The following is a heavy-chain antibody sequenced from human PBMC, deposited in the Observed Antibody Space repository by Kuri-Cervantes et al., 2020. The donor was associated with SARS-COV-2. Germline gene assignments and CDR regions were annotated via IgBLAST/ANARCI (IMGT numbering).Heavy chain of an antibody. Sequence: LRLSCAISGDSVSSNSAAWSWIRQSPSRGLEWLGRTFYRSKWHNDYAVSVKGRITISPDTSKNQFSLRLNSVTPEDTAVYYCAGGSSGRDYWGQGTLVTVSS. D-gene: IGHD6-19*01. CDR1: GDSVSSNSAA. V-gene: IGHV6-1*01. J-gene: IGHJ4*02. CDR2: TFYRSKWHN. CDR3: AGGSSGRDY.